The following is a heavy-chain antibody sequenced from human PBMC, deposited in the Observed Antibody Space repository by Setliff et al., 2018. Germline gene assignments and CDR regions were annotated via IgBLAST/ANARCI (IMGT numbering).Heavy chain of an antibody. D-gene: IGHD6-19*01. Sequence: ASVKVSCKASGGTFNSYGVTWVRQAPGQGLEWMGGTIPILGTANYAQKFQGRVTITTDESTSQAYMELSSLRSEDTAVYYCARGASWNSAVAGPFYCDYWGQGTLVTVSS. CDR3: ARGASWNSAVAGPFYCDY. V-gene: IGHV1-69*05. J-gene: IGHJ4*02. CDR1: GGTFNSYG. CDR2: TIPILGTA.